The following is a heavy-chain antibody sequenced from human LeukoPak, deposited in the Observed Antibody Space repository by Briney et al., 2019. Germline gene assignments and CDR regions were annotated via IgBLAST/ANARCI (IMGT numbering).Heavy chain of an antibody. J-gene: IGHJ4*02. D-gene: IGHD2-2*01. Sequence: GGSLRLSCAASGFTFSSYSMNWVRQAPGKGLEWVSSISSSSSYIYYADSVKGRFTISRDNAKNSLYLQMNSLRAEDTAVYYCAKDQSGLPAAPPPGYWGQGTLVTVSS. V-gene: IGHV3-21*04. CDR3: AKDQSGLPAAPPPGY. CDR2: ISSSSSYI. CDR1: GFTFSSYS.